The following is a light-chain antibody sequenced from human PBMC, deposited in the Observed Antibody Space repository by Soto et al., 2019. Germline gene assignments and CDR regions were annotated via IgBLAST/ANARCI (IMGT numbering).Light chain of an antibody. CDR3: QQYGNSPWT. Sequence: EIVLAQSPGTPSLSPGERATLSCRASQSVGSRFLAWYQQKPGQAPRLLIYSASSRATGIPDRFSGSGSGTDFTLTISRLEPEDFAVYSCQQYGNSPWTFGQGTKVDIK. CDR2: SAS. CDR1: QSVGSRF. V-gene: IGKV3-20*01. J-gene: IGKJ1*01.